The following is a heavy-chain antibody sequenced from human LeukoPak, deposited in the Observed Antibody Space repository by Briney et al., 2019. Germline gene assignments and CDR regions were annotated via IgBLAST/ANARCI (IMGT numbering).Heavy chain of an antibody. Sequence: GRSLRLSCAASGFTFDDYAMHWVRQAPGKGLEWVSGISWNSGSIGYADSVKGRLTISRDNAKNSLYLQMNSLRAEDTALYYCAKNQQLGGFDYWGQGTLVTVSS. D-gene: IGHD6-13*01. V-gene: IGHV3-9*01. CDR1: GFTFDDYA. J-gene: IGHJ4*02. CDR3: AKNQQLGGFDY. CDR2: ISWNSGSI.